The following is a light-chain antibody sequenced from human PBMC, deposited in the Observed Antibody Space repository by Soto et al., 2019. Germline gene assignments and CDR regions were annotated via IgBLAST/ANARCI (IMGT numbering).Light chain of an antibody. CDR3: QQYSGSPPLT. V-gene: IGKV3-20*01. J-gene: IGKJ4*01. CDR1: QSISSSY. CDR2: GAS. Sequence: ENVLTQSPGTLSLSPGERATLSCRASQSISSSYLAWYQQKPDHPPRLLIYGASNRATDIPDRFSGSGSGTEFTLTISRLEPEDFAVYYCQQYSGSPPLTFGGGTKVEIK.